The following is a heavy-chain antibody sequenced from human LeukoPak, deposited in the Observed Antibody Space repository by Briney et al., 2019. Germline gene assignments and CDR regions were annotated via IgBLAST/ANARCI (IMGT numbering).Heavy chain of an antibody. V-gene: IGHV1-69*13. D-gene: IGHD6-19*01. CDR1: GGTFSSYA. CDR3: ARVSSRLTSGGKGVVAGTPDWFDP. CDR2: IIPIFGTA. J-gene: IGHJ5*02. Sequence: GASVKVSCKASGGTFSSYAISWVRQAPGQGLEWMGGIIPIFGTANYAQKFQGRVTITADESTSTAYMELRSLRSDDTAVYYCARVSSRLTSGGKGVVAGTPDWFDPWGQGTLVTVSS.